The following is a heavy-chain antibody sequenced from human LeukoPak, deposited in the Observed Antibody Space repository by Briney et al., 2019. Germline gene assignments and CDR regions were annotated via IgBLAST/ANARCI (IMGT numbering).Heavy chain of an antibody. CDR3: ARSLRGGSYYLFDY. Sequence: SETLSLTCTVSGGSISSYYWSWIRQPPGKGLEWIGYIYYSGSTNYNPSLKSRVTISVDTSKNQFSLKLSSVTAADTAVYYCARSLRGGSYYLFDYWGQGTLVTVSS. V-gene: IGHV4-59*08. CDR2: IYYSGST. J-gene: IGHJ4*02. D-gene: IGHD1-26*01. CDR1: GGSISSYY.